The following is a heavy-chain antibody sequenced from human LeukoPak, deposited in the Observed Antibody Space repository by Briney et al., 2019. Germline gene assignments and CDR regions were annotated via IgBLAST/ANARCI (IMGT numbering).Heavy chain of an antibody. CDR1: GFTVNSSY. Sequence: GGSLRLSCAVSGFTVNSSYMSWVRQAPGKGLEWVSFIYSAGSTYYAASVKGRFTISRDSSKNTLYLQMNSLTAEDTAVYYCARKGRAFDLWGQGTMVTVSS. J-gene: IGHJ3*01. D-gene: IGHD3-10*01. V-gene: IGHV3-66*02. CDR2: IYSAGST. CDR3: ARKGRAFDL.